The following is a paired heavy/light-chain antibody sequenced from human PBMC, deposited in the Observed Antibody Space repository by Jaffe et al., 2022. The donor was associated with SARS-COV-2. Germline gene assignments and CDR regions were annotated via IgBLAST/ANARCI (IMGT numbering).Light chain of an antibody. CDR2: WSS. CDR3: QHYDSMPL. Sequence: DIVMTQSPDSLAVSLGERATINCKSSHSVFYSSSNKNYLAWYQQKPGQPPKLLIYWSSTRESGVPDRFSGSGSGTDFTLTISSLQAEDVAVYYCQHYDSMPLFGGGTKVEIK. J-gene: IGKJ4*01. V-gene: IGKV4-1*01. CDR1: HSVFYSSSNKNY.
Heavy chain of an antibody. CDR1: GLTFSSYA. CDR2: ISGSGGST. CDR3: AKVSGYDPTDY. Sequence: EVQLVESGGGLVQTGGSLRLSCAASGLTFSSYAMSWVRQAPGKGLECVSGISGSGGSTYYADSVKGRFTITRDNSKNTLYLQMNSLRAEDTAVYFCAKVSGYDPTDYWGQGTLVTVSS. D-gene: IGHD5-12*01. V-gene: IGHV3-23*04. J-gene: IGHJ4*02.